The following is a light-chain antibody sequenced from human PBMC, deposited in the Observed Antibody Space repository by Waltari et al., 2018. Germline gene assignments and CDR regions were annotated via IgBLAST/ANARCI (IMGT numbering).Light chain of an antibody. Sequence: QLVLPQYSSASASLGASVKLTCTLSSGHSTYPIAWYQQRPRQSPRYLMKVNSDGSYNKGDGIPDRFSGSSSGSERYLTISSLQSDDEADYHCQTWGTDIRVFGGGTNVTVL. CDR3: QTWGTDIRV. CDR2: VNSDGSY. CDR1: SGHSTYP. V-gene: IGLV4-69*01. J-gene: IGLJ3*02.